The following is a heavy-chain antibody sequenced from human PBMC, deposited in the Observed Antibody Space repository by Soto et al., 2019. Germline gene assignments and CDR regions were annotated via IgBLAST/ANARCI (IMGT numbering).Heavy chain of an antibody. CDR3: ARDPRSIVVVAMRRGAFDI. V-gene: IGHV1-18*01. Sequence: ASVKVSCKASGYTFTSYGISWVRQAPGQGLEWMGWISAYNGNTNYAQKLQGRVTMTTDTSTSTAYMELRSLRSDDTAVYYCARDPRSIVVVAMRRGAFDIWGQGTMVTVSS. J-gene: IGHJ3*02. D-gene: IGHD2-15*01. CDR1: GYTFTSYG. CDR2: ISAYNGNT.